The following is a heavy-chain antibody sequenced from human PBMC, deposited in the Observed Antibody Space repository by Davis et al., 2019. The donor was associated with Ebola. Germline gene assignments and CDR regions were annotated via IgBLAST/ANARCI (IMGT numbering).Heavy chain of an antibody. D-gene: IGHD3-3*01. CDR2: SSGSGGST. CDR3: ARSGLSLGVVKYHYGMDV. J-gene: IGHJ6*04. V-gene: IGHV3-23*01. Sequence: GESLNTSCAYSLITFSNYAMTGVRQAARRGLEGVSASSGSGGSTYYTDSPKGRFTISRNKSKKTMYLQMNSLRAEDTAVYYCARSGLSLGVVKYHYGMDVWGKGTTVTVSS. CDR1: LITFSNYA.